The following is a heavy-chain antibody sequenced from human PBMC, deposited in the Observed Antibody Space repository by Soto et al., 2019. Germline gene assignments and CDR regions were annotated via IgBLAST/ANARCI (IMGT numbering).Heavy chain of an antibody. CDR1: GYTFTGYY. Sequence: ASVKVSFKASGYTFTGYYMHWVRQAPGQGLEWMGWINPNSGGTNYAQKFQGWVTMTRDTSISTAYMELSRLRSDDTAVYYCARGSGGTSLNYYYYYGMDVWGQGTTVTVSS. CDR2: INPNSGGT. D-gene: IGHD2-2*01. J-gene: IGHJ6*02. V-gene: IGHV1-2*04. CDR3: ARGSGGTSLNYYYYYGMDV.